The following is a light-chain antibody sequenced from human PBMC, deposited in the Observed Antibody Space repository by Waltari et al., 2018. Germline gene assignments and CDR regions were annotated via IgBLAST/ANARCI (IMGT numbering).Light chain of an antibody. V-gene: IGKV1-33*01. CDR1: QDISNY. Sequence: DLQMTQSPTSLPASAGDRVTITCQASQDISNYLNWYQQKPGKAPKLLIYDASNLETGVPSRFSGSGSGTDFTFTISSLQPEDIATYYCQQYGNVWTFGQGTKVEIK. CDR2: DAS. J-gene: IGKJ1*01. CDR3: QQYGNVWT.